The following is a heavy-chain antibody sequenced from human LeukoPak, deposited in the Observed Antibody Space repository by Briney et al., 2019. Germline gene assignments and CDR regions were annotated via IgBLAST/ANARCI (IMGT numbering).Heavy chain of an antibody. CDR1: GFTFNAFY. CDR2: ISGSGSDT. D-gene: IGHD7-27*01. V-gene: IGHV3-11*05. J-gene: IGHJ4*02. Sequence: PGGSLRLSCAASGFTFNAFYMSWIRQAPGKGLEWVSYISGSGSDTNYADSVRGRFTISRDNSKNTLFLQMNSLRAEDTAVYYCAKDGGLWVSAHWGDSWGRGTLVTVSS. CDR3: AKDGGLWVSAHWGDS.